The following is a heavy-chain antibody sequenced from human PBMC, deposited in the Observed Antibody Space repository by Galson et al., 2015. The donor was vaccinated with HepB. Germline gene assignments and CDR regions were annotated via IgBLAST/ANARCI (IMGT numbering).Heavy chain of an antibody. Sequence: SVKVSCKVSGYTLTELSMHWVRQAPGKGLEWMGGFDPEDGETIYARKFQGRVTMTEDTSTDTAYMELSSLRSEDTAVYYCATTVAPRSDAFDIWGQGTMVTVSS. J-gene: IGHJ3*02. D-gene: IGHD6-6*01. CDR1: GYTLTELS. CDR2: FDPEDGET. CDR3: ATTVAPRSDAFDI. V-gene: IGHV1-24*01.